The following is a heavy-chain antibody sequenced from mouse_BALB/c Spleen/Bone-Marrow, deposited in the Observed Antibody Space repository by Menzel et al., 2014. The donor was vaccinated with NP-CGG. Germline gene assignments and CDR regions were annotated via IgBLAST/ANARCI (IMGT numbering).Heavy chain of an antibody. V-gene: IGHV5-9-1*01. CDR2: ISSGGSYT. J-gene: IGHJ2*01. CDR3: ARHGITRLLDY. Sequence: DVMLVESGGGLVKPGGSLKLPCAASGFTFSSYAMSWVRQTPEKRLEWVATISSGGSYTYYPDSVKGRFTISRDNAKNTLYLQMSSLRSEDTAMYYCARHGITRLLDYWGQGTTLTVSS. CDR1: GFTFSSYA. D-gene: IGHD2-4*01.